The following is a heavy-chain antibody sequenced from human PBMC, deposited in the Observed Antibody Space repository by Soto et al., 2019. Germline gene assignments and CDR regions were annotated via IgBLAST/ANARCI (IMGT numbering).Heavy chain of an antibody. V-gene: IGHV3-11*01. D-gene: IGHD7-27*01. CDR1: GFTFSDYY. CDR3: ARPAAPWGEDAFDI. Sequence: PGGSLRLSCAASGFTFSDYYMSWIRQAPGKGLEWVSYISSSGSTIYYADSVKGRFTISRDNAKNSLYLQMNSLRAEDTAVYYCARPAAPWGEDAFDIWGQGTMVTVSS. CDR2: ISSSGSTI. J-gene: IGHJ3*02.